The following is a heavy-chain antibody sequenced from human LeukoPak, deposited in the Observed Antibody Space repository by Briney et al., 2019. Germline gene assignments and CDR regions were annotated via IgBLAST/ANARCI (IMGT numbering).Heavy chain of an antibody. CDR3: ASRYYYDSSGYDFQH. J-gene: IGHJ1*01. V-gene: IGHV4-59*01. CDR2: IYYSGST. D-gene: IGHD3-22*01. Sequence: SETLSLTCTVSGGSISSYYWSWIRQPPGKGLEWIGYIYYSGSTNYNPSLKSRVTISVDTSKNQFSLKLSSVTAADTAVYYCASRYYYDSSGYDFQHWGQGTLVTVSS. CDR1: GGSISSYY.